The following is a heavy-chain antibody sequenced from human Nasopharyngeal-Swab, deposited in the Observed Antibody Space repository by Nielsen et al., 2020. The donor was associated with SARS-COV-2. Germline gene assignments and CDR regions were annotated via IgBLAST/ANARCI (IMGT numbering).Heavy chain of an antibody. J-gene: IGHJ4*02. CDR3: ARLVASPTDY. CDR1: GGSISSSSYY. V-gene: IGHV4-39*01. Sequence: SETLSLTCTVSGGSISSSSYYWGWIRQPPGKGLEWIGSIYYSGSTYYNPSLKSRVTISVDTSKNQFSLKLSSVTAADTAVYYCARLVASPTDYWGQGTLVTVSS. CDR2: IYYSGST.